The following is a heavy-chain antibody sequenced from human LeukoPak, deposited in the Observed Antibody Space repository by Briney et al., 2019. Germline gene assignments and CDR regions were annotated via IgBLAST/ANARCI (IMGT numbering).Heavy chain of an antibody. CDR3: ARAGMGRDGYNWSGFDY. J-gene: IGHJ4*02. CDR2: IIPIFGTA. Sequence: GSSVKVSCKASGGTFSSYAISWVRQAPGQRLEWMGGIIPIFGTANYAQKFQGRVTITTDESTSTAYMELSNLRSEDTAVYYCARAGMGRDGYNWSGFDYWGQGTLVTVSS. V-gene: IGHV1-69*05. CDR1: GGTFSSYA. D-gene: IGHD5-24*01.